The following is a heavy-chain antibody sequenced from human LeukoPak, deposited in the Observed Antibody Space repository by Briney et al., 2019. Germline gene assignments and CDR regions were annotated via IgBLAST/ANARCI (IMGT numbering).Heavy chain of an antibody. D-gene: IGHD2-15*01. CDR1: GFTVSDYY. V-gene: IGHV3-11*06. CDR2: ICSSSSYT. Sequence: GGSLRLSCAASGFTVSDYYMSWIRQAPGKGLEWVSYICSSSSYTNYADSVKGRFTISRANAKNSLYLKMNSLRAENTALYYCARVVWSAGSCFADEWGQGSLVTVSS. J-gene: IGHJ4*02. CDR3: ARVVWSAGSCFADE.